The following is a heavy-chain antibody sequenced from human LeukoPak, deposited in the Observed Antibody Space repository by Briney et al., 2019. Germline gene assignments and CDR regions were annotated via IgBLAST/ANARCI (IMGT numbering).Heavy chain of an antibody. CDR2: ISSRSSYI. V-gene: IGHV3-21*04. D-gene: IGHD5/OR15-5a*01. Sequence: SGGSLRLSCAASGLTFSSYNMNWVRQAPGKGLEWVSSISSRSSYIYYADSMKGRFTISRDNSKNTVYLQMNSLRVEDTAVYYCARGDGVYVYWGQGTLVTVSS. CDR1: GLTFSSYN. CDR3: ARGDGVYVY. J-gene: IGHJ4*02.